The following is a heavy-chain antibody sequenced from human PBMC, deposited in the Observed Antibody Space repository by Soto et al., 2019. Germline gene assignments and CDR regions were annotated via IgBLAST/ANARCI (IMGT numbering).Heavy chain of an antibody. V-gene: IGHV3-33*08. D-gene: IGHD3-22*01. J-gene: IGHJ6*02. Sequence: PGGSLRLSCAASGFTLSSYAMHWVRQAPGKGLEWVALIWYDGSNKYYVDSVKGRFTISRDNSKNTLYLQLNSLRAEDTAVYYCARGGYYDSSGYSDPMDVWGQGTTVTVSS. CDR3: ARGGYYDSSGYSDPMDV. CDR1: GFTLSSYA. CDR2: IWYDGSNK.